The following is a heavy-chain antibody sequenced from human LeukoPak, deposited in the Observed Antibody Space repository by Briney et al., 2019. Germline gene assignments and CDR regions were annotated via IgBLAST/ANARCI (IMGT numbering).Heavy chain of an antibody. V-gene: IGHV3-30*18. CDR2: ISYDGSNK. D-gene: IGHD6-19*01. CDR1: GFTFSSYG. J-gene: IGHJ4*02. CDR3: AKDILKAGKQWLFDY. Sequence: QSGGSLRLSCAASGFTFSSYGMHWVRQAPGKGLEWVAVISYDGSNKYSGDSVRGRFTISRDNSKNTLYLQMNSLRAEDTAVYYCAKDILKAGKQWLFDYWGQGTLVTVSS.